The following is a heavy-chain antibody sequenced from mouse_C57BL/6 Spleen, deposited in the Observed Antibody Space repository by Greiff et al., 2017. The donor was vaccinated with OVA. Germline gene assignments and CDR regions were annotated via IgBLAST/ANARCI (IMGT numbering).Heavy chain of an antibody. CDR2: IDPSDSYT. V-gene: IGHV1-59*01. CDR1: GYTFTSYW. Sequence: VQLQQPGAELVRPGTSVKLSCKASGYTFTSYWMHWVKQRPGQGLEWIGVIDPSDSYTNYNQKFKGKATLTVDTSSSTAYMQLSSLTSEDSAVYYCARRYYGSSGYFDYWGQGTTLTVSS. J-gene: IGHJ2*01. D-gene: IGHD1-1*01. CDR3: ARRYYGSSGYFDY.